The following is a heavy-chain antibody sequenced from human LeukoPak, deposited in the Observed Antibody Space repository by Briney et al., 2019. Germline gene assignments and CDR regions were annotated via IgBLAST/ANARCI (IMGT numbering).Heavy chain of an antibody. CDR3: ASRSTMDV. J-gene: IGHJ6*02. V-gene: IGHV4-39*07. CDR2: INHSGST. CDR1: GGSISSGDYY. Sequence: SETLSLTCTVSGGSISSGDYYWSWIRQPPGKGLEWIGEINHSGSTNYNPSLKSRVTISVDTSKNQFSLRLSSVTAADTAVYYCASRSTMDVWGLGTPVTVSS.